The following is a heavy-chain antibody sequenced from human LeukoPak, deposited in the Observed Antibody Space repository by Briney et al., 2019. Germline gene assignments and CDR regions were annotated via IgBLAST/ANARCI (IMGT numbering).Heavy chain of an antibody. CDR1: GVTFDDYA. V-gene: IGHV3-9*01. CDR3: AKGLYYDSSGYLGTFDY. D-gene: IGHD3-22*01. Sequence: GRSLRLSCAASGVTFDDYAMHWVRQAPGKGREGGSGISWNSGSIGYADSVKGRFTISRDNAKNSLYLQMNSLRAEDTALYYCAKGLYYDSSGYLGTFDYWGQGTLVTVSS. J-gene: IGHJ4*02. CDR2: ISWNSGSI.